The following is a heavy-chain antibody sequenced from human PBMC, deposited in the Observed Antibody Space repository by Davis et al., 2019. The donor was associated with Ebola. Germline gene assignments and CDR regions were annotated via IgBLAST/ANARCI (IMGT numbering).Heavy chain of an antibody. CDR2: ISSDGSRE. J-gene: IGHJ2*01. V-gene: IGHV3-30-3*02. D-gene: IGHD3-16*01. Sequence: GESLKIPCVASGFTFTTSTMHWVRQAPGKGLEWVALISSDGSREYYADSVEGRFTISKDNSGNTLYLHMNALTAEDTALYYCAKLRSHDYTDSFDDFYLDLWGRGTRVTVSS. CDR3: AKLRSHDYTDSFDDFYLDL. CDR1: GFTFTTST.